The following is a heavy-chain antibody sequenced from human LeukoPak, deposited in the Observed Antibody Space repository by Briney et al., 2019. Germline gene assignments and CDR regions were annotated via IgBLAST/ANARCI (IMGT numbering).Heavy chain of an antibody. CDR2: ISSSSSYI. J-gene: IGHJ3*02. V-gene: IGHV3-21*01. CDR3: ARYYDSSDKLAFDI. CDR1: GFTFSSYS. D-gene: IGHD3-22*01. Sequence: GGSLRLSCAASGFTFSSYSMNWVRQAPGKGLEWVSSISSSSSYIYYADSVKGRFTISRDNAKNSLYLQMNSLRAEDTAVYYCARYYDSSDKLAFDIWGQGTMVTVSS.